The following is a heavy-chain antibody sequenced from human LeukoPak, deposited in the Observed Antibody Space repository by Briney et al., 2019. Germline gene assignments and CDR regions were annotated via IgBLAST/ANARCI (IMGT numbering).Heavy chain of an antibody. CDR2: IYYSGST. Sequence: SETLSLTCTVSGGSISSYYWSWIRQPPGKGLQWIGYIYYSGSTNYNPSLKSRVTISVDTSKNQFSLKLSSVTAADTAVYYCARHPWGEAYCSGGSCYYYYYYMDVWGKGTTVTISS. D-gene: IGHD2-15*01. CDR1: GGSISSYY. CDR3: ARHPWGEAYCSGGSCYYYYYYMDV. V-gene: IGHV4-59*08. J-gene: IGHJ6*03.